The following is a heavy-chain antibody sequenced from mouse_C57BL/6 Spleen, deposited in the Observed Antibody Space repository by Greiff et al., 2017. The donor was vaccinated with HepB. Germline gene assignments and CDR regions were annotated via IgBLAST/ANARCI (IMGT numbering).Heavy chain of an antibody. D-gene: IGHD1-1*01. CDR2: ISSGGSYT. V-gene: IGHV5-6*01. CDR3: ASPITTVVADYYAMDY. CDR1: GFTFSSYG. J-gene: IGHJ4*01. Sequence: EVQGVESGGDLVKPGGSLKLSCAASGFTFSSYGMSWVRQTPDKRLEWVATISSGGSYTYYPDSVKGRFTISRDNAKNTLYLQMSSLKSEDTAMYYCASPITTVVADYYAMDYWGHRTSVTVSS.